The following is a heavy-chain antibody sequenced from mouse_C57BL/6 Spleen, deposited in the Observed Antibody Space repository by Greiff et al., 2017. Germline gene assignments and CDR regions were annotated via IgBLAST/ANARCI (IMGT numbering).Heavy chain of an antibody. CDR2: KWGDGST. CDR1: GFSLTSYG. Sequence: VQLVESGPGLVAPSQSLSITCSVTGFSLTSYGVSCLRQPSRKGLVWWGVKWGDGSTNYHSALISRLSISKDNSKSQVFLKLNSLQTDDTATYYCAKPGGDWGKGTTLTVAS. J-gene: IGHJ2*01. V-gene: IGHV2-3*01. CDR3: AKPGGD.